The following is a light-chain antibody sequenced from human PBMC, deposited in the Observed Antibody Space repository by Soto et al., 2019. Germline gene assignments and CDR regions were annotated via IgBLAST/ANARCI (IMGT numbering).Light chain of an antibody. Sequence: EIVVTQTPATLSVSPGESVTLSCRASQNLHSFLTWYQQRPGQAPRPLIYDGSKRAAGVPDRISGDGSGTDYTLTISSLEPEDFAVYYCQQRTRWPRTFGQGTRLDIK. CDR2: DGS. CDR3: QQRTRWPRT. J-gene: IGKJ5*01. V-gene: IGKV3-11*01. CDR1: QNLHSF.